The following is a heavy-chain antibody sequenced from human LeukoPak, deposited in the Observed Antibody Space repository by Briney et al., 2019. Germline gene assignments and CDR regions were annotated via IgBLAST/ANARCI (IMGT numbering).Heavy chain of an antibody. D-gene: IGHD1-14*01. J-gene: IGHJ6*02. Sequence: GGSLRLSCVASGFTFHDYAMHWVRQAPGKGLEWVSVITWNSGTIDYADSVKGRFTISRDNAENSLDLRMNSLRPEDTALYYCAKGYHEDYYYYGLDVWGQGTTVTLSS. CDR1: GFTFHDYA. CDR2: ITWNSGTI. CDR3: AKGYHEDYYYYGLDV. V-gene: IGHV3-9*01.